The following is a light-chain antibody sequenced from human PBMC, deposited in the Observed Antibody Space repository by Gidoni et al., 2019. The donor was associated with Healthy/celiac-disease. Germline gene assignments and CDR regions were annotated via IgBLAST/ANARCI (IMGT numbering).Light chain of an antibody. CDR3: AAWDDSLSGTV. V-gene: IGLV1-47*01. CDR2: RNN. J-gene: IGLJ2*01. CDR1: SSNIGSNY. Sequence: HSVLTQPPSASGTPGHRVTISCSGSSSNIGSNYVYWYQQLPGTAPKLLIYRNNQRPSGVPDRFSVSKSGTSASLAISGLRSEDEADYYCAAWDDSLSGTVFGGGTKLTVL.